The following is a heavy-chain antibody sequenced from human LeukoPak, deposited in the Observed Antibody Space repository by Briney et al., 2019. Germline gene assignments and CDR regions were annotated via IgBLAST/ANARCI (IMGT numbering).Heavy chain of an antibody. Sequence: GASVKVSCKASGYTFTSYYMHWVRQAPGQGLEWMGIINPSGGSTSYAQKFQGRVTMTRDMSTSTVYMELSSLRSEDTAVYYCAREGIFGVVITYWGQGTLVAVSS. CDR1: GYTFTSYY. CDR3: AREGIFGVVITY. J-gene: IGHJ4*02. CDR2: INPSGGST. D-gene: IGHD3-3*01. V-gene: IGHV1-46*01.